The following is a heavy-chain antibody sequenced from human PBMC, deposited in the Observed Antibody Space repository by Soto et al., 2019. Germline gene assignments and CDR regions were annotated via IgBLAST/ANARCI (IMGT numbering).Heavy chain of an antibody. V-gene: IGHV2-26*01. CDR1: GFSLSNARMG. J-gene: IGHJ4*01. CDR3: PRSRNYDSWSRQDSPYCFDP. D-gene: IGHD3-3*01. CDR2: IFSNDEK. Sequence: QVTLKESGPVLVKPTETLTLTCTVSGFSLSNARMGVSWIRQPPGKALEWLAHIFSNDEKSYSTSLKSRLTIPKDPSKSQLVLTKTNMDHVDTPTYSCPRSRNYDSWSRQDSPYCFDPWGQGTLVTLPS.